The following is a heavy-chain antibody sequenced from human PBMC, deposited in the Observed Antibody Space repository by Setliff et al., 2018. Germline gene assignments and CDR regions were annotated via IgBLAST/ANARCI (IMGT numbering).Heavy chain of an antibody. CDR2: VTIYNGNT. CDR1: GYTFAGYY. CDR3: ARERLYDGLNYNGLDV. V-gene: IGHV1-18*04. Sequence: ASVKVSCKASGYTFAGYYMHWVRQAPGQGLEWMGWVTIYNGNTKYAQNLQGRLTLTTDTSTTTAYMELRSLRSDDTAVYYCARERLYDGLNYNGLDVWGQGTTVTVSS. J-gene: IGHJ6*01. D-gene: IGHD3-3*01.